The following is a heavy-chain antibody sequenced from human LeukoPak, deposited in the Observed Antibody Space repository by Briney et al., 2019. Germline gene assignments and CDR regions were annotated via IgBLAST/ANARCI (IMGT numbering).Heavy chain of an antibody. CDR2: IYYSGST. J-gene: IGHJ4*02. CDR3: ARDDNYYGSGSYHDY. D-gene: IGHD3-10*01. CDR1: GGSISSYY. V-gene: IGHV4-59*12. Sequence: SETLSLTCTVSGGSISSYYWSWIRQPPGKGLEWIGYIYYSGSTNYNPSLKSRVTISVDTSKNQFSLKLSSVTAADTAVYYCARDDNYYGSGSYHDYWGQGTLVTVSS.